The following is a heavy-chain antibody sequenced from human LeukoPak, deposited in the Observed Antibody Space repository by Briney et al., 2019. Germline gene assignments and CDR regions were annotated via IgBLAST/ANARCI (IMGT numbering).Heavy chain of an antibody. CDR3: ARGRNIEMTTMSGGSDY. V-gene: IGHV1-2*02. J-gene: IGHJ4*02. D-gene: IGHD5-24*01. Sequence: GASVTVSCKTSGYTFTNYYVHWVRQAPGQGLEWMGWINPNSGGTNYAQKFQGRVTMTRDTSISTAYMDLSDLRSDDTAVYYCARGRNIEMTTMSGGSDYWGQGTLVTVSS. CDR2: INPNSGGT. CDR1: GYTFTNYY.